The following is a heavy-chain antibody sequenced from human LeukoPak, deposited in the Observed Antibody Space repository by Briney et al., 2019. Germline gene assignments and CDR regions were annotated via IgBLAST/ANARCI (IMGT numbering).Heavy chain of an antibody. V-gene: IGHV1-69*13. Sequence: SVKVSCKASGYTFTSYYMHWVRQAPGQGLEGMGGIIPIFGTANYAQKFQGRVTITADESTSTAYMELSSLRSEDTAVYYCARGKASGYGSYYYYYYMDVWGKGTTVTISS. J-gene: IGHJ6*03. CDR3: ARGKASGYGSYYYYYYMDV. CDR2: IIPIFGTA. D-gene: IGHD3-10*01. CDR1: GYTFTSYY.